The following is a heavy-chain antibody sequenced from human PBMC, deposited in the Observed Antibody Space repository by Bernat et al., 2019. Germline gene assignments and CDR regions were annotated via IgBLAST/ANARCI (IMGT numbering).Heavy chain of an antibody. CDR1: GGTFSSYA. D-gene: IGHD5-18*01. CDR3: AREGGYSYGYLFDY. J-gene: IGHJ4*02. CDR2: IIPIFGTA. Sequence: QVQLVQSGAEVKKPGSSVKVSCKASGGTFSSYAISWVRQAPGQGLEWMGGIIPIFGTANYAQKLQGRVTITADESTSTAYMELSSLRSEDTAVYYCAREGGYSYGYLFDYWGQGTLVTVSS. V-gene: IGHV1-69*01.